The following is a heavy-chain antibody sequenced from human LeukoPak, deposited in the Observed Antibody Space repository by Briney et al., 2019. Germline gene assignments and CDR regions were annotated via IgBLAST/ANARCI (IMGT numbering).Heavy chain of an antibody. Sequence: SSETLSLTCTVSGGSISSGDYYWSWIRQPPGKGLEWIGYIYYSGSTYYNPSLKSRVTISVDTSKNQFSLKLSCVTAADTAVYYCARGNDSSGYYYVWYFDLWGRGTLVTVSS. V-gene: IGHV4-30-4*01. CDR1: GGSISSGDYY. CDR3: ARGNDSSGYYYVWYFDL. CDR2: IYYSGST. J-gene: IGHJ2*01. D-gene: IGHD3-22*01.